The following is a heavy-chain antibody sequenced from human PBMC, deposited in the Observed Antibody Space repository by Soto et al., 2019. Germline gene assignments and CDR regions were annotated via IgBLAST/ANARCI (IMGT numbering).Heavy chain of an antibody. CDR1: GYTFTSYG. V-gene: IGHV1-18*01. CDR3: ARARITIFGVVPVDY. CDR2: ISGYNGDT. J-gene: IGHJ4*02. Sequence: ASVKVSCKASGYTFTSYGISWVRQAPGQGLEWVGWISGYNGDTTYAQKLQGRVTMTTDTSTSTAYMELRSLRSDDTAVYYCARARITIFGVVPVDYWGQGTLVTVSS. D-gene: IGHD3-3*01.